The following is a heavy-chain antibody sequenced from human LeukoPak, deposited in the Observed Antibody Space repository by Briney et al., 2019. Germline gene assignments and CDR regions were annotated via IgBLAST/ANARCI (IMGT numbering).Heavy chain of an antibody. CDR3: ARDSTSDY. CDR2: ISYDGNSE. J-gene: IGHJ4*02. CDR1: GFTFSGYA. V-gene: IGHV3-30-3*01. Sequence: GGSLRLSCAASGFTFSGYAMHWVRQAPGKGLEWVAVISYDGNSEYYADSVKGRFTISRDNSKNTLCLQMSSLKAEDTAVYYCARDSTSDYWGQGTLVTVSS.